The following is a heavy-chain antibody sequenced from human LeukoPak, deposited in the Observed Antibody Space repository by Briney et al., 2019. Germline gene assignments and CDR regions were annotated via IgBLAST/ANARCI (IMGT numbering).Heavy chain of an antibody. CDR2: INHSGST. CDR1: GGSFSGYY. Sequence: SETLSLTCAVYGGSFSGYYWSWIRQPPGKGLEWIGEINHSGSTNYNPSLKSRVTISVDTSKNQFSLKLSSVTAADTAVYYCARPYSSSPPYDYWGQETLVTVSS. CDR3: ARPYSSSPPYDY. J-gene: IGHJ4*02. V-gene: IGHV4-34*01. D-gene: IGHD6-6*01.